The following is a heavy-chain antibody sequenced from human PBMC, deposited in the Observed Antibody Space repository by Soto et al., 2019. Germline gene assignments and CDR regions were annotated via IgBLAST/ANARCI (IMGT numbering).Heavy chain of an antibody. Sequence: EASVKVSCKASGYTFTSYGISWVRQAPGQGLEWMGWISAYNGNTKYAQKLQGRVTMTTDTSTSTAYMELRSLRSDDTAVYYCGRGVGSGSYYNQYNWFDPWGQGTLVTVSS. CDR1: GYTFTSYG. V-gene: IGHV1-18*01. CDR2: ISAYNGNT. CDR3: GRGVGSGSYYNQYNWFDP. J-gene: IGHJ5*02. D-gene: IGHD3-10*01.